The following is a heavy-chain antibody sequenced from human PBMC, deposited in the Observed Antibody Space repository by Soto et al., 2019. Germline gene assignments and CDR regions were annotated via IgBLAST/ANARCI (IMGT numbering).Heavy chain of an antibody. D-gene: IGHD3-22*01. V-gene: IGHV1-24*01. CDR2: FDPEDGET. CDR1: S. J-gene: IGHJ1*01. Sequence: SMHWPHHYTEKGFEWMGGFDPEDGETIYAQKFQGRVTMTEDTSTDTAYMELSSLRSEDTAVYYCATAQPITALVVVTRSFQHWGQGILVT. CDR3: ATAQPITALVVVTRSFQH.